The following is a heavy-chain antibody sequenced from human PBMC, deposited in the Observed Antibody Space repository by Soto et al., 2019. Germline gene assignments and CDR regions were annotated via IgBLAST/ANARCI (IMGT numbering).Heavy chain of an antibody. D-gene: IGHD3-10*01. Sequence: GVSIRLSCSASGFTFSRYAMSWVRQAPGKGLEWVSAISGSGGSTYYADSVKGRFTISRDNSKNTLYLQMNSLRAEDTAVYYCVKDLVVRLEVLDVWGQRSLVTV. CDR2: ISGSGGST. J-gene: IGHJ4*01. V-gene: IGHV3-23*01. CDR1: GFTFSRYA. CDR3: VKDLVVRLEVLDV.